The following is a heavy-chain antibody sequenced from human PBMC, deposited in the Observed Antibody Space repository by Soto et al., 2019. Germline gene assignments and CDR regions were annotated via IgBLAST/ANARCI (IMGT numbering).Heavy chain of an antibody. CDR1: GYTFTSYD. V-gene: IGHV1-8*01. J-gene: IGHJ3*02. Sequence: ASVKVSCKAAGYTFTSYDINWGRQATGQGLEWMGWMNPNSGNTGYAQKFQGRVTMTRNTSISTAYMELSSLRSEDTAVYYCARGLGYCSGGSCYADDAFDIWGQGTMVTVSS. CDR3: ARGLGYCSGGSCYADDAFDI. D-gene: IGHD2-15*01. CDR2: MNPNSGNT.